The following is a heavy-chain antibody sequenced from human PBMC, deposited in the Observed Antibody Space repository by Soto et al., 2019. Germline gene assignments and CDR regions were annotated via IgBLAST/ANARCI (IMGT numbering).Heavy chain of an antibody. V-gene: IGHV3-23*01. J-gene: IGHJ4*02. D-gene: IGHD2-2*01. CDR2: TTGSGGDT. CDR1: GFTFNNYA. CDR3: AKLGSSSWSPHYYFDY. Sequence: GGSLRLSCAASGFTFNNYAMGWVRQASGKGLEWVSATTGSGGDTYSADSVKGRFTVSRDNSKNTLYLQMNSLRAEDTAKYYCAKLGSSSWSPHYYFDYWGQGTLVTVSS.